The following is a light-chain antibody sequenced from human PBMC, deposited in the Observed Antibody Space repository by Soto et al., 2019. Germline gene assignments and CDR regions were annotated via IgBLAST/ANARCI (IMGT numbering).Light chain of an antibody. CDR2: KAS. CDR1: QSINSW. V-gene: IGKV1-5*03. CDR3: HQYNSYRT. Sequence: DIEMTQSPSTLSASVGGRVTITCRASQSINSWLAWYQQKPGKAPKLLIYKASSLETGVPSRFSGSGSGTEFTLTIRSLQPDDVATYYCHQYNSYRTFGQGTKVEIK. J-gene: IGKJ1*01.